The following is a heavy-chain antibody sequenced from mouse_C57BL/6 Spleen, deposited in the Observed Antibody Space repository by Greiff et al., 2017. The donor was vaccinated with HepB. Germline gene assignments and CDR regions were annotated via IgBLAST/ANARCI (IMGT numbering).Heavy chain of an antibody. CDR2: ISNGGGST. J-gene: IGHJ4*01. D-gene: IGHD1-1*01. V-gene: IGHV5-12*01. CDR1: GFTFSDYY. CDR3: ARHGYYGSSYAMDY. Sequence: EVQLVESGGGLVQPGGSLKLSCAASGFTFSDYYMYWVRQTPEKRLEWVAYISNGGGSTYYPDTVKGRFTISRDNAKNTLYLQMIRLKSEDTAMYYCARHGYYGSSYAMDYWGQGTSVTVSS.